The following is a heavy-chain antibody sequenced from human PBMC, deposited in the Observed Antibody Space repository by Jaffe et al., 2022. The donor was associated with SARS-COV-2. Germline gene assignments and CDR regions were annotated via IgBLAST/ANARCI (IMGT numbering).Heavy chain of an antibody. CDR2: ISSSSSYI. CDR3: ARDHSGEWSNWFDP. CDR1: GFTFSSYS. D-gene: IGHD3-3*01. J-gene: IGHJ5*02. V-gene: IGHV3-21*01. Sequence: EVQLVESGGGLVKPGGSLRLSCAASGFTFSSYSMNWVRQAPGKGLEWVSSISSSSSYIYYADSVKGRFTISRDNAKNSLYLQMNSLRAEDTAVYYCARDHSGEWSNWFDPWGQGTLVTVSS.